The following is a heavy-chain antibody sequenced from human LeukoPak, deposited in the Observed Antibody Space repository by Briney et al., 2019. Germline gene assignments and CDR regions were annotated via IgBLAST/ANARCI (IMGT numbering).Heavy chain of an antibody. CDR3: ARGVYHDSGDYFHDAFDV. CDR1: GYSFTSYW. D-gene: IGHD3-22*01. J-gene: IGHJ3*01. Sequence: GESLKISCEGSGYSFTSYWIAWVRQMPGKGLEWMGIIYPGDSDTRYSPSFQGQVTVSADKSINTAYLQWSSLKASDTAMYYCARGVYHDSGDYFHDAFDVWGQGTMVSVSS. CDR2: IYPGDSDT. V-gene: IGHV5-51*01.